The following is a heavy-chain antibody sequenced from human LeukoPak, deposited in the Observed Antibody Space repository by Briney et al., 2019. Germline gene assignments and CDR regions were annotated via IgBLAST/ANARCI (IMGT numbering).Heavy chain of an antibody. Sequence: PGGSLRLSCAASRFTFSNYGMHWVRQAPGKGLEWVAVISYDGSDKYYADSVKGRFTISRDNSKNTLYLQMNSLRAEDTAVYYCAKAPYYGGNPEVDYWGQGTLVTVSS. CDR1: RFTFSNYG. J-gene: IGHJ4*02. CDR3: AKAPYYGGNPEVDY. CDR2: ISYDGSDK. V-gene: IGHV3-30*18. D-gene: IGHD4-23*01.